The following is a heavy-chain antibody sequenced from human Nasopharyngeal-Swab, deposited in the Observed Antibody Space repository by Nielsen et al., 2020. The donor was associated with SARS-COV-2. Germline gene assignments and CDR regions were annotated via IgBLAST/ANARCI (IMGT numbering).Heavy chain of an antibody. CDR2: IAHDASNE. Sequence: LKISCAASGFTFRSFGMHWVRQAPGKGLEWVAFIAHDASNEYYGDSVKGRFSISRDSSKNTLYLQMNSLRVEDTAVYFCARGTSDWRGIDYWGQGTLVTVSS. D-gene: IGHD6-19*01. CDR1: GFTFRSFG. J-gene: IGHJ4*02. CDR3: ARGTSDWRGIDY. V-gene: IGHV3-30*03.